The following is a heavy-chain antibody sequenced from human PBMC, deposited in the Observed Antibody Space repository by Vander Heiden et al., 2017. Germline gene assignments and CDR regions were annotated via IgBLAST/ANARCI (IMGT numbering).Heavy chain of an antibody. D-gene: IGHD3-10*01. CDR3: ARDTRPGGLDY. J-gene: IGHJ4*02. Sequence: EVQLAESGGGLSQPGGSLSLSSAASGFIGSSYYMSWVRQAPGKGLEWVSVIYSGGSKYYVDSVKGRFTISRDNSKNTLYLQMNSLRAEDTAVYYCARDTRPGGLDYWGQGTLVTVSS. CDR2: IYSGGSK. V-gene: IGHV3-53*01. CDR1: GFIGSSYY.